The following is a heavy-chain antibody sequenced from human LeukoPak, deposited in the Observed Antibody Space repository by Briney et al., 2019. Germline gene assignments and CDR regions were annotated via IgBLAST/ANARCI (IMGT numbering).Heavy chain of an antibody. J-gene: IGHJ4*02. CDR2: MNPNSGNT. V-gene: IGHV1-8*03. CDR3: ARGGPGSSSPDY. D-gene: IGHD6-6*01. CDR1: GYTFTSYD. Sequence: ASVKVSCKASGYTFTSYDINWVRQATGQGLEWMGWMNPNSGNTGYAQKFLGRVTITRNTSISTAYMELSSLRSEDTAVYYCARGGPGSSSPDYWGQGTLVTVSS.